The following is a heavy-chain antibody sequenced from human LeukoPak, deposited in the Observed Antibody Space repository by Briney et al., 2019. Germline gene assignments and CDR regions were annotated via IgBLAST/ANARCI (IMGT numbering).Heavy chain of an antibody. CDR2: ISVYNGNT. CDR1: GYTFTSYG. CDR3: VRGNVRYYYDSSAYYPMDY. V-gene: IGHV1-18*01. D-gene: IGHD3-22*01. J-gene: IGHJ4*02. Sequence: ASVKVSCKASGYTFTSYGISWVRQAPGQGLEWMGWISVYNGNTNYAQKVQGRVTMTTDTSTSTAYMELRSLRSDDTAVYYCVRGNVRYYYDSSAYYPMDYWGQGTLVTVSS.